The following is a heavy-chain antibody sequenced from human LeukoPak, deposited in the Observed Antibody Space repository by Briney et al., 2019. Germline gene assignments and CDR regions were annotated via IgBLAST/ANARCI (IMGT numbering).Heavy chain of an antibody. V-gene: IGHV1-2*02. CDR2: INPNSGGT. Sequence: GASVKVSCKASGYTFTGYYMHWVRQAPGQGLEWMGWINPNSGGTNYAQKFQGRVTMTRDTSISTAYMELSSLRSEDTAVYYCARVNYYGSGSYYPFDYWGQGTLVTVS. D-gene: IGHD3-10*01. J-gene: IGHJ4*02. CDR3: ARVNYYGSGSYYPFDY. CDR1: GYTFTGYY.